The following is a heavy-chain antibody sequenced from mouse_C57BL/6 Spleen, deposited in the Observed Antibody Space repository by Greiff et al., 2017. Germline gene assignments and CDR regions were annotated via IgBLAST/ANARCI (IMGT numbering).Heavy chain of an antibody. V-gene: IGHV1-53*01. J-gene: IGHJ3*01. CDR3: ARYYCSSYWFAY. Sequence: QVQLQQPGTELVKPGASVKLSCKASGYTFTSYWMHWVKQRPGQGLEWIGNINPSNGGTTYNEKFKSKATLAVDKSSSTAYMQLSSLTSEDSAVYYCARYYCSSYWFAYWGQGTLVTVSA. CDR2: INPSNGGT. CDR1: GYTFTSYW. D-gene: IGHD1-1*01.